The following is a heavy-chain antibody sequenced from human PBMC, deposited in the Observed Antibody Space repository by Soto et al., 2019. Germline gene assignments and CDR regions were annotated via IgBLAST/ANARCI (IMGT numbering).Heavy chain of an antibody. D-gene: IGHD3-22*01. Sequence: GGALRLSCVASGFIFNSYSMNWVRQAPGKGLEWISYINSGSTSVFYADSVKGRFTISRDNAKNSLYLQMNSLRAEDTAVYYCGSSASPDAYWGQGTLVTVSS. V-gene: IGHV3-48*01. J-gene: IGHJ4*02. CDR1: GFIFNSYS. CDR3: GSSASPDAY. CDR2: INSGSTSV.